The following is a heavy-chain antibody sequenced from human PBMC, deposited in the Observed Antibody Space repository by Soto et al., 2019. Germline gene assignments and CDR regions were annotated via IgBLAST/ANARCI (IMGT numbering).Heavy chain of an antibody. CDR1: GFTFSSYA. CDR2: ISCSDGST. D-gene: IGHD4-17*01. J-gene: IGHJ4*02. Sequence: EVQLLESGGGLVPPGGSLRLSCAASGFTFSSYAMSWVRQAPGKGLAWVSTISCSDGSTYYSDSVKGRFTISRDNSKNTLYLQMISLRAEDTAVYSCATIPVSTVVRGYYFDYWGQGTLVTVSS. V-gene: IGHV3-23*01. CDR3: ATIPVSTVVRGYYFDY.